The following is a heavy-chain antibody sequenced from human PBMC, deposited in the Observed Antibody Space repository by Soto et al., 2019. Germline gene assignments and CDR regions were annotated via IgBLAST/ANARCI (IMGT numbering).Heavy chain of an antibody. CDR3: ASLDYGDEPYYFDY. D-gene: IGHD4-17*01. J-gene: IGHJ4*02. CDR1: GFTFSSYS. V-gene: IGHV3-48*02. CDR2: ISSSSSTI. Sequence: GGSLRLSCSASGFTFSSYSMNWVRQAPGKGLEWVSYISSSSSTIYYADSVKGRFTISRDNAKNSLYLQMNSLRDEDTAVYYCASLDYGDEPYYFDYWGQGTLVTFSS.